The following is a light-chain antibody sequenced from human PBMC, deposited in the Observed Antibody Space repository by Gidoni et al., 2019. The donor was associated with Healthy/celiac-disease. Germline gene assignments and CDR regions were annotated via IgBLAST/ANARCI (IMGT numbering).Light chain of an antibody. CDR2: EVS. Sequence: DIVMTQTPLSLSVTPGQPASISCKSSQSLLHSDGKTYLYWYLQKPGQSPQLLMHEVSSRFCGVPDRCTGSASGIDFTLKISRVEAEDVGGSYRRKTFGQGTKVDIK. CDR3: RKT. CDR1: QSLLHSDGKTY. V-gene: IGKV2-29*01. J-gene: IGKJ1*01.